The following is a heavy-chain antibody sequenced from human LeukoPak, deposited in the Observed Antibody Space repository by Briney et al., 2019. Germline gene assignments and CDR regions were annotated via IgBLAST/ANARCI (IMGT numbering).Heavy chain of an antibody. D-gene: IGHD3-3*01. J-gene: IGHJ4*02. CDR2: IKSKTDGGTT. CDR3: TTPLNYDFWSGYSRRYYFDY. Sequence: PGGSLRLSCAAYGFTFSNAWMSWVRQAPGKGLEWVGRIKSKTDGGTTDYAAPVKGRFTISRDDSKNTLYLQMNSLKTEDTAVYYCTTPLNYDFWSGYSRRYYFDYWGQGTLVTVSS. CDR1: GFTFSNAW. V-gene: IGHV3-15*01.